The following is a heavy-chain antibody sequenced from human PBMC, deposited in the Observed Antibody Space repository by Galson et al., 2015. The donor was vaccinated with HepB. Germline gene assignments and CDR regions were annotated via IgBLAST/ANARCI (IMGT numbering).Heavy chain of an antibody. CDR2: ISFDGHSE. Sequence: SLRLSCAASGFRSGFSFSDYGMHWVRQAPGKGLEWVAVISFDGHSEYYAASVRGRFTISRDNSKNTLYLQMNSLRPEDTAIYFCAKEVPRGFWSGHPDGFDVWGQGTMVTVS. J-gene: IGHJ3*01. D-gene: IGHD3-3*01. V-gene: IGHV3-30*18. CDR1: SGFSFSDYG. CDR3: AKEVPRGFWSGHPDGFDV.